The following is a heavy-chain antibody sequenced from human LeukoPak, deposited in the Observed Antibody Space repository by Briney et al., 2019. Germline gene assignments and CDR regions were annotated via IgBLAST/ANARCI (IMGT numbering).Heavy chain of an antibody. Sequence: EASVKVSCKASGYTFTGYYMHWVRQAPGQGLEWMGWINPNSGGTNYAQKFQGRVTMTRDTSISTAYMELSRLRSDDTAVYYCARAPNYDYVWGSYRSVHPYAFDIWGQGTMVTVSS. CDR3: ARAPNYDYVWGSYRSVHPYAFDI. J-gene: IGHJ3*02. D-gene: IGHD3-16*02. CDR1: GYTFTGYY. CDR2: INPNSGGT. V-gene: IGHV1-2*02.